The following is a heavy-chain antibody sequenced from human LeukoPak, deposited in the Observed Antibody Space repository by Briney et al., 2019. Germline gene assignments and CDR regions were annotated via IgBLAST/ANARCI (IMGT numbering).Heavy chain of an antibody. J-gene: IGHJ4*02. CDR2: FDPEDGET. D-gene: IGHD3-3*01. V-gene: IGHV1-24*01. CDR1: GYTLTELS. Sequence: ASVKVSCKVSGYTLTELSMHWVRQAPGKGLEWMGGFDPEDGETIYAQKFQGRVTMTEDTSTDTAYMELSSLRSEDTAVYYCATDVHRSSYSPLRFLEWFPLDYWGQGTLVTVSS. CDR3: ATDVHRSSYSPLRFLEWFPLDY.